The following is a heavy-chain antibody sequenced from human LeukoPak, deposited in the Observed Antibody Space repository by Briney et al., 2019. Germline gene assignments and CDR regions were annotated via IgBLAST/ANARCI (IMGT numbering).Heavy chain of an antibody. J-gene: IGHJ6*02. CDR2: INHSGST. D-gene: IGHD3-10*01. CDR1: GGSFSGYY. V-gene: IGHV4-34*01. CDR3: ASRLGGITMVRGSYGMDV. Sequence: KPSETLSLTCAVYGGSFSGYYWSWIRQPPGKGLEWIGEINHSGSTNYNPSLKSRVTISVDTSKDQFSLKLSSVTAADTAVYFCASRLGGITMVRGSYGMDVWGQGTRSPSP.